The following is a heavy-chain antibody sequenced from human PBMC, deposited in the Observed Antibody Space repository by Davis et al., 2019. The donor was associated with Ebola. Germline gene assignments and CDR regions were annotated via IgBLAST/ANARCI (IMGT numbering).Heavy chain of an antibody. V-gene: IGHV3-66*01. CDR3: ARDLFGDIEY. CDR2: IHSGGAT. J-gene: IGHJ4*02. Sequence: GGSLRLSCAASGFTVSRNYMSWVRQAPGKGLEWVSVIHSGGATYYADSVKGRLTISRDHSRNTLCLQLNSLRADDTAVYYCARDLFGDIEYWGQGIVVTVSS. CDR1: GFTVSRNY. D-gene: IGHD3-10*01.